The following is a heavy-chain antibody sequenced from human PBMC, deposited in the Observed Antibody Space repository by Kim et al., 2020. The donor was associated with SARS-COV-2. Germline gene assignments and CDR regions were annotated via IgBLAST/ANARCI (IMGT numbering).Heavy chain of an antibody. CDR3: ARGSGYDLVDWFDP. CDR1: GFTFSSYG. CDR2: IWYDGSNK. Sequence: GGSLRLSCAASGFTFSSYGMHWVRQAPGKGLEWVAVIWYDGSNKYYVDSVKGRFTISRDNSKNTLYLQMNSLRAEDMAVYYCARGSGYDLVDWFDPWGQGTLVTVSS. V-gene: IGHV3-33*01. D-gene: IGHD5-12*01. J-gene: IGHJ5*02.